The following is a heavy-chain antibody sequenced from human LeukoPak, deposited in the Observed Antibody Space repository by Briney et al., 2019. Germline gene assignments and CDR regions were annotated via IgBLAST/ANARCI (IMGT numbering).Heavy chain of an antibody. Sequence: GGSLRLSCAVSGFTFSSYEMNWVRQAPGKGLEWVSFIGSSGRTKYYADSVKGRFTISRDNARDSLYLQMNSLRTEDTALYYCAKDTQTVGIAVAGYGMDVWGQGTTVTVSS. V-gene: IGHV3-48*03. CDR3: AKDTQTVGIAVAGYGMDV. CDR2: IGSSGRTK. J-gene: IGHJ6*02. D-gene: IGHD6-19*01. CDR1: GFTFSSYE.